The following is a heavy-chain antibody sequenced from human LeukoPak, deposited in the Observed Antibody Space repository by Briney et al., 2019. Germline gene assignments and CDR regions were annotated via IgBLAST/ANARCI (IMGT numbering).Heavy chain of an antibody. Sequence: ASVKVSCKASGYTFTGYYMHWVRQAPGQGLEWMGWINPNSGGTNYAQKFQGRVTMTRDTSISTAYMELSRLRSDDTAVYYCARDLGGGYSYGCDYWGQGTLVTVSA. CDR2: INPNSGGT. D-gene: IGHD5-18*01. J-gene: IGHJ4*02. CDR3: ARDLGGGYSYGCDY. CDR1: GYTFTGYY. V-gene: IGHV1-2*02.